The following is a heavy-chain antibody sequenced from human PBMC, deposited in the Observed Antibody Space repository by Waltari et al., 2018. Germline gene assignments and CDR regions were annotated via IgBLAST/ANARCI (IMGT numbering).Heavy chain of an antibody. V-gene: IGHV4-59*01. CDR3: AREDYYYYMDV. CDR1: GGSISSYH. Sequence: QVQLQESGPGLVKPSETLSLTCTVSGGSISSYHWSWIRQPPGKGLEWIGYIYSSGGTNYNPSLKSRVTISVDTSKNQFSLKLSSVTAADTAVYYCAREDYYYYMDVWGKGTTVTISS. J-gene: IGHJ6*03. CDR2: IYSSGGT.